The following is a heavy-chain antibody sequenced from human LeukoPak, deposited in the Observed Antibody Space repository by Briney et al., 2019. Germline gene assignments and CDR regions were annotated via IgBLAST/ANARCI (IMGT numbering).Heavy chain of an antibody. D-gene: IGHD2-2*02. Sequence: ASVKVSCKASGYTFTSYGISWVRQAPGQGLEWMGWISAYNGNTNYAQKLQGRVTMTTDTSTSTAYMELRSLRSDDTAVYYCARDGGEVPAAIRGWYDPWGQGTLVTVSS. CDR3: ARDGGEVPAAIRGWYDP. CDR1: GYTFTSYG. CDR2: ISAYNGNT. J-gene: IGHJ5*02. V-gene: IGHV1-18*01.